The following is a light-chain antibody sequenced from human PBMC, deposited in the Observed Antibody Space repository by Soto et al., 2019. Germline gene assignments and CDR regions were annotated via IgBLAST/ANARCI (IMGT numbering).Light chain of an antibody. CDR1: SSDVGGYDY. Sequence: QSALTQPASVSGSPGQSITISCTGTSSDVGGYDYVSWYQQHPGKAPKLMIYDVSNRPSGVSNRFSGSKSGNTASLTISGLQAEDEADYYSRSYTSHSTPYVFRTGTKLTAL. V-gene: IGLV2-14*01. CDR3: RSYTSHSTPYV. CDR2: DVS. J-gene: IGLJ1*01.